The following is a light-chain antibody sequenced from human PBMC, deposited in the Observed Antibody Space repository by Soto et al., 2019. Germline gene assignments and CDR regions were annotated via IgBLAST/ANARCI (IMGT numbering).Light chain of an antibody. CDR1: QRLDTY. CDR2: DAS. V-gene: IGKV3-11*01. Sequence: EIVLTQSPATLSLSPGERATLSCRASQRLDTYLAWYQHKPGQAPRLLIYDASTRATDIPATCSGSGSGTDFTLIISSQEPEDFAVYFCQQRGHWPSFGGGTKVEIK. CDR3: QQRGHWPS. J-gene: IGKJ4*01.